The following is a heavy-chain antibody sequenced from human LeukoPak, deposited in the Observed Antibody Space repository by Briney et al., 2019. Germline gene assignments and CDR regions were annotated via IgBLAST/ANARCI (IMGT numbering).Heavy chain of an antibody. D-gene: IGHD2-15*01. CDR1: GGTFSSYA. Sequence: SVKVSCKASGGTFSSYAISWVRQAPGQGLEWMGGIIPIFGTANYAQKFQGRLTITTDESTSTAHMELSSLRSEGTAVYYCARSKYHDIVVVVAAFDYWGQGTLVTVSS. CDR2: IIPIFGTA. V-gene: IGHV1-69*05. J-gene: IGHJ4*02. CDR3: ARSKYHDIVVVVAAFDY.